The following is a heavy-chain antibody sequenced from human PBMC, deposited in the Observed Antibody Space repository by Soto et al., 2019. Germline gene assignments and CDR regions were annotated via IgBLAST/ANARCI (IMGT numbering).Heavy chain of an antibody. J-gene: IGHJ4*02. CDR2: IDHSGST. D-gene: IGHD3-10*01. CDR3: ALEGVRGVMGGFDY. V-gene: IGHV4-34*01. Sequence: SETLSLTCAVYGGSFSGYYWSWIRQPPGKGLEWIGEIDHSGSTNYNPSLKSRVTISVDTSKNQFSLKLSSVTAADTAVYYCALEGVRGVMGGFDYWGQGTLVTVSS. CDR1: GGSFSGYY.